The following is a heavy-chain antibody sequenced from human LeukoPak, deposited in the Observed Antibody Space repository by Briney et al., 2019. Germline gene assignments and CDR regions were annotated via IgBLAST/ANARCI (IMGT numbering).Heavy chain of an antibody. D-gene: IGHD1-14*01. J-gene: IGHJ4*02. CDR3: ARFITTWYYFDS. CDR2: NNPNSGGT. Sequence: GASVKVSCKASGYTFTDYYMHWVRQAPGQGLEWMGWNNPNSGGTNYAQRFQGRVTMTRDTSISTAYMEVSSLRSDDTAVYYCARFITTWYYFDSWGQGTLVTASS. CDR1: GYTFTDYY. V-gene: IGHV1-2*02.